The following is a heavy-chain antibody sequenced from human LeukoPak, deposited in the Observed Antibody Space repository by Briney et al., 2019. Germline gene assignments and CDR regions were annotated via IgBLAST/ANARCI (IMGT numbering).Heavy chain of an antibody. D-gene: IGHD2-2*01. Sequence: GESLKISCKGSGYSFTSYWIGWVRQMPGKGLEWMGIIYPGDSDTRYSPSFQGQVTISADKSISTAYLQWSSLKASDTAMYYCARHVSCSSTSCYGIDAFDIWGQGTMVTVSS. CDR1: GYSFTSYW. CDR2: IYPGDSDT. V-gene: IGHV5-51*01. J-gene: IGHJ3*02. CDR3: ARHVSCSSTSCYGIDAFDI.